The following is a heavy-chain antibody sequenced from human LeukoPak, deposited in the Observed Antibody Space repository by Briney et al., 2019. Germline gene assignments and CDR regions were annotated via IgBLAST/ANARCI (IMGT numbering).Heavy chain of an antibody. J-gene: IGHJ3*02. Sequence: PGGSLRLSCAASGFTFSTYAMSWVRQAPGKGLEWVSGISVSGACTYYADSVKGRFTISRDNSKNTLYLQMNSLRAEDTAVYYCAKAGPYSGSYHGDAFDIWGQGTMVTVSS. V-gene: IGHV3-23*01. D-gene: IGHD1-26*01. CDR3: AKAGPYSGSYHGDAFDI. CDR2: ISVSGACT. CDR1: GFTFSTYA.